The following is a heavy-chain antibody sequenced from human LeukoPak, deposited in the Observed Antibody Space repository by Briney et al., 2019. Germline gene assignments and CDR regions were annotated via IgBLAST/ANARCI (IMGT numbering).Heavy chain of an antibody. CDR3: ARSVGYCSGGSCRRGGWFDP. D-gene: IGHD2-15*01. CDR2: IYYSGST. Sequence: SETLSLTCTVSGGSISSSSYYWGWIRQPPGKGLEWIGSIYYSGSTYYNPSLKSRVTISVDTSKNQFSLKLSSVTAADTAVYYCARSVGYCSGGSCRRGGWFDPWGQGTLVTVSS. J-gene: IGHJ5*02. V-gene: IGHV4-39*01. CDR1: GGSISSSSYY.